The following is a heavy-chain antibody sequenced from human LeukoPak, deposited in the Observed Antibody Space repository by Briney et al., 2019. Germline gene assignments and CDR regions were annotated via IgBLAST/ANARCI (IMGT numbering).Heavy chain of an antibody. Sequence: SETLSLTCTVSGGSISSGSYYWSWIRQPAGKGLEWIGRIYTSGSTNYNPSLKSRVTISVDTSKNQFSLKLSSVTAADTAVYYCASLALDSSSWFSDWGQGTLVTVSS. D-gene: IGHD6-13*01. CDR3: ASLALDSSSWFSD. CDR1: GGSISSGSYY. CDR2: IYTSGST. J-gene: IGHJ4*02. V-gene: IGHV4-61*02.